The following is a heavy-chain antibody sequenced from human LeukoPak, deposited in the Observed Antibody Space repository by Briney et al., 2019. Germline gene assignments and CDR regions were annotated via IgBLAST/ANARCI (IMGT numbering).Heavy chain of an antibody. Sequence: GGSLRLSCAASGFTFSSYSMNWVRQAPGKGLEWVAFIRYDGSNKYYADSVKGRFTVSRDNSKNTLYLVMNSLRAEDTALYYCAKLLPGYASGPGLDYWGQGALVTVSS. V-gene: IGHV3-30*02. CDR1: GFTFSSYS. CDR2: IRYDGSNK. D-gene: IGHD6-19*01. CDR3: AKLLPGYASGPGLDY. J-gene: IGHJ4*02.